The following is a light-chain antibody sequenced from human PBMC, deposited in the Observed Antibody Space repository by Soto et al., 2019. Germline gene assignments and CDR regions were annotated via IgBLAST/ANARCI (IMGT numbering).Light chain of an antibody. Sequence: DIQMTQSPPSLSASVGDRVTITCQASQGIRNYVAWYQQIPGKAPKLLIYAASTLQSGVPSRFRGSGSGTDFTLTIHGRQPEDVATYSCRKYSSVPVFGPGTKVDIK. V-gene: IGKV1-27*01. J-gene: IGKJ3*01. CDR1: QGIRNY. CDR2: AAS. CDR3: RKYSSVPV.